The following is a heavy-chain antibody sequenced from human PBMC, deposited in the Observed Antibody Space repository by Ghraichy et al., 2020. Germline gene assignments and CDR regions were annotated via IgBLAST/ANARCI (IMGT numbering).Heavy chain of an antibody. J-gene: IGHJ4*02. CDR2: VYYSGST. Sequence: SETLSLTCTVSGGSVSSGSYYWNWIRQPPGKGLEWIGYVYYSGSTNYNPSLKSRVTISVDTSKNQFSLKLSSVTAADTAVYYCAREYSGYPYYFDYWGQGTLVTVSS. D-gene: IGHD3-22*01. CDR3: AREYSGYPYYFDY. V-gene: IGHV4-61*01. CDR1: GGSVSSGSYY.